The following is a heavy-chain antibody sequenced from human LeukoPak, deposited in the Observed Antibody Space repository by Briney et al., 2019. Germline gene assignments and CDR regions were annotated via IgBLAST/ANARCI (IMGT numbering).Heavy chain of an antibody. Sequence: SQTLSLTCAISGDSVSSNSATWNWIRQSPSRGLEWLGRTYYRSKWYKYYAVSVKGRITINPDTSKNQFSLQLNSVTPEDTAVFYCARGPSYFQHWGQATLVTVSS. CDR2: TYYRSKWYK. CDR3: ARGPSYFQH. J-gene: IGHJ1*01. V-gene: IGHV6-1*01. CDR1: GDSVSSNSAT.